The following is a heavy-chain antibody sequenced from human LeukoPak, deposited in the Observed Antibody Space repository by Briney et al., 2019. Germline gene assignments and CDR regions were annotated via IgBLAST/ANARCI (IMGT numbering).Heavy chain of an antibody. CDR2: IKQDGSEK. D-gene: IGHD2-15*01. V-gene: IGHV3-7*03. CDR3: ARDQHCSGGSCYSRAFDI. CDR1: GFTFSSYW. J-gene: IGHJ3*02. Sequence: GGSLRLSCAASGFTFSSYWMSWVRQAPGKGLEWVANIKQDGSEKYFVDSVKGRFTISRDNAKNSLYLQMNSLRAEDTAVYYCARDQHCSGGSCYSRAFDIWGQGTMVTVSS.